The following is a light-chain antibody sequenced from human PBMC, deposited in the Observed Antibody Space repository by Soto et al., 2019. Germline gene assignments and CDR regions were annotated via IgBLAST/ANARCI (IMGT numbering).Light chain of an antibody. V-gene: IGKV1-39*01. CDR1: QSISGY. CDR2: AAS. J-gene: IGKJ1*01. CDR3: QQSHTMPWT. Sequence: DSEMTQSPLSVSASVGDRVSLTRRASQSISGYLNWYQKKSGQAPKLLMYAASTLQSGVPSRFSGSGSGTDFTLTISSLQPEDSATYFCQQSHTMPWTFGQGTKVDI.